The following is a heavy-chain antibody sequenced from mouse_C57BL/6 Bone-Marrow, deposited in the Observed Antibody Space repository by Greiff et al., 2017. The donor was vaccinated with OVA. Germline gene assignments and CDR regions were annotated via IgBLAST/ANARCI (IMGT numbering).Heavy chain of an antibody. CDR2: IDPSDSYT. V-gene: IGHV1-69*01. J-gene: IGHJ3*01. CDR3: ARYDYDGKGRAWFAY. Sequence: VQLQQPGAELVMPGASVKLSCKASGYTFTSYWTHWVKQRPGQGLEWIGEIDPSDSYTNYNQKFKGKSTLTVDKSSSTAYMQLSSLTSEDSAVYYCARYDYDGKGRAWFAYWGQGTLVTVSA. CDR1: GYTFTSYW. D-gene: IGHD2-4*01.